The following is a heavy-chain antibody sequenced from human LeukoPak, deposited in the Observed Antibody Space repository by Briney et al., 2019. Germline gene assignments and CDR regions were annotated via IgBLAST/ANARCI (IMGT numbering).Heavy chain of an antibody. V-gene: IGHV3-30*02. Sequence: GGSLRLSCAASGFTFTNYAMHWVRQAPGKGLEWVAFIRYDGIHKYYADSVEGRFTISRDNSKNTLYLQMNSLRIDDTAVYYCARDHHGTGSYFEYWGHGILVTVSS. D-gene: IGHD3-10*01. CDR1: GFTFTNYA. CDR3: ARDHHGTGSYFEY. J-gene: IGHJ4*01. CDR2: IRYDGIHK.